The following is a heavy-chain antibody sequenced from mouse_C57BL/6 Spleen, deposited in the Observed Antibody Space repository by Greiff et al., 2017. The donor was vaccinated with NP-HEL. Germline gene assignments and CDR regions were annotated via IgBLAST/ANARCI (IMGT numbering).Heavy chain of an antibody. CDR3: ARGYYEVYYAMDY. V-gene: IGHV5-17*01. Sequence: EVKLMESGGGLVKPGGSLKLSCAASGFTFSDYGMHWVRQAPEKGLEWVAYISSGSSTIYYADTVKGRFTISRDNAKNTLFLQMTSLRSEDTAMYYCARGYYEVYYAMDYWGQGTSVTVSS. CDR1: GFTFSDYG. CDR2: ISSGSSTI. D-gene: IGHD1-1*01. J-gene: IGHJ4*01.